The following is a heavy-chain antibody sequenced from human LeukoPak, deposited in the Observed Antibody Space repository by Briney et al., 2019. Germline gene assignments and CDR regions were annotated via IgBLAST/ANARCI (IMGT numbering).Heavy chain of an antibody. CDR1: GGSFGGYY. V-gene: IGHV4-34*01. J-gene: IGHJ4*02. CDR2: INHSGST. D-gene: IGHD2-15*01. CDR3: ARGKVVAAVRY. Sequence: SETLSLTCAVYGGSFGGYYWSWIRQPPGKGLEWIGEINHSGSTNYNPSLKSRVTISVDTSKNQFSLKLSSVTAADTAVYYCARGKVVAAVRYWGQGTLVTVSS.